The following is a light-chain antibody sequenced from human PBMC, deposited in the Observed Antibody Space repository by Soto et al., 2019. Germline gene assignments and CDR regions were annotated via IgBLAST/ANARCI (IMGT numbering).Light chain of an antibody. CDR1: QGISSA. J-gene: IGKJ3*01. CDR2: DAS. V-gene: IGKV1-13*02. Sequence: AIQLTQSPSSLSASVGDRVTITCRASQGISSALAWYQQKPGKALKLLIYDASNLESGVPSRFSGSGSGTDFTLTISSLQPEDFATYYCQHVRYSATFGPGTKVDFK. CDR3: QHVRYSAT.